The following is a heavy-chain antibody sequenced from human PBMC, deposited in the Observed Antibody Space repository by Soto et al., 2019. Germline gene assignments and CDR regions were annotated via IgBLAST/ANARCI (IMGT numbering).Heavy chain of an antibody. Sequence: QVQLVQSGAEVKKPGASVKVSCKASGYTFTSYAMHWVRQAPGQRLEWMGWINAGNGNTKYSQKFQGRVTITRDTSASTAYRELSSLRSEDTAVYYCARDGLGYCSGGSCRRWFDPWGQGTLVTVSA. J-gene: IGHJ5*02. D-gene: IGHD2-15*01. CDR2: INAGNGNT. CDR3: ARDGLGYCSGGSCRRWFDP. V-gene: IGHV1-3*01. CDR1: GYTFTSYA.